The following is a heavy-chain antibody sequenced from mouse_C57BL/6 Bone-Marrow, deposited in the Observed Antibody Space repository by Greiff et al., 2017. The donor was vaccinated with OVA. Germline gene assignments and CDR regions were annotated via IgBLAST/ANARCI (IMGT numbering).Heavy chain of an antibody. Sequence: VQLQQPGTELVKPGASVKLSCKASGYTFTSYWLHWVKQRPGQGLEWIGNINPSNGGTNYNEKLKSKATLTVDKSSSTAYMQLSSLTSEDSAVYYCARSYGGDAGAWFAYWGQGTLVTVSA. D-gene: IGHD1-1*01. CDR1: GYTFTSYW. V-gene: IGHV1-53*01. J-gene: IGHJ3*01. CDR3: ARSYGGDAGAWFAY. CDR2: INPSNGGT.